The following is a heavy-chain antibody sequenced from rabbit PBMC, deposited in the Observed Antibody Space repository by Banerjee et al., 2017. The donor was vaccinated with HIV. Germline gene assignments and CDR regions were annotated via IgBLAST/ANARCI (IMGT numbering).Heavy chain of an antibody. Sequence: QEQLEESGGDLVKPWASLTLTCTAAGFSFCSSYWICWVRQAPGKGLEWIGCIKTTSCSTYYATWAKGRFTISKTSSTTVTLQMTSLTAADTVTYFCARGNDYAGDGYALWGQGPLVTVS. J-gene: IGHJ4*01. CDR1: GFSFCSSYW. V-gene: IGHV1S45*01. D-gene: IGHD3-3*01. CDR3: ARGNDYAGDGYAL. CDR2: IKTTSCST.